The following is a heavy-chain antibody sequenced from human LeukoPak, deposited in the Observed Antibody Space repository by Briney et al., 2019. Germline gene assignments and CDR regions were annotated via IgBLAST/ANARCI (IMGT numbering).Heavy chain of an antibody. Sequence: GAYLRLSCAASGFTFSSYEMNWVRQAPGKGLEWVSYISSSVSTIYYADSVKGRFTLSRDSSKANLYLKMNGLRAQYMSVHYCARRAGAYSHPYDYWGQGTLVTVSS. CDR2: ISSSVSTI. J-gene: IGHJ4*02. CDR3: ARRAGAYSHPYDY. CDR1: GFTFSSYE. V-gene: IGHV3-48*03. D-gene: IGHD4/OR15-4a*01.